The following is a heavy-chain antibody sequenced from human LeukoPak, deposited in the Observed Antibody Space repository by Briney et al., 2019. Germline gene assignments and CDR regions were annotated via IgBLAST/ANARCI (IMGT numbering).Heavy chain of an antibody. Sequence: ASVKVSCKASGYTFTSYDINWVRQATGQGLEWMGWMNPNSGNTAYAQKFQGRVTITRNTSISTAYMELSSLRSEDTAVYYCARARVTIFGVVTRYYYYYYMDVWGKGTTVTVSS. V-gene: IGHV1-8*03. J-gene: IGHJ6*03. CDR3: ARARVTIFGVVTRYYYYYYMDV. CDR1: GYTFTSYD. CDR2: MNPNSGNT. D-gene: IGHD3-3*01.